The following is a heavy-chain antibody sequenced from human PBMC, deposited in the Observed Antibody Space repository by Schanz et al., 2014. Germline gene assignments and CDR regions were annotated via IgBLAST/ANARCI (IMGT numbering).Heavy chain of an antibody. J-gene: IGHJ4*02. Sequence: DVQLLESGGGLVQPGGSLRLSCAASGFTFTNYAMSWVRQAPGKGLEWVSSISSGGGSTYYADSVKGRFTMSRDNAKNSVFLQMNSLRAEDTAVYYCVRDSFFAFDYWGQGTLVTVSS. D-gene: IGHD3-3*01. CDR1: GFTFTNYA. CDR3: VRDSFFAFDY. V-gene: IGHV3-23*01. CDR2: ISSGGGST.